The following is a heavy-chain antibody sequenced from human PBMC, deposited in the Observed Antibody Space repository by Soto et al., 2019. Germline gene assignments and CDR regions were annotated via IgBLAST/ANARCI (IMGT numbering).Heavy chain of an antibody. CDR2: IYPGDSDT. CDR1: GYSFTSYW. D-gene: IGHD5-18*01. Sequence: PGESLKISCKGSGYSFTSYWIGWVRQMPGKGLEWMGIIYPGDSDTRYSPSFQGQVTISADKSISTAYLQWSSLKASDTAMYYCARSAPGGKLSSTKNYYYYGMDVWGQGTTVTVSS. V-gene: IGHV5-51*01. J-gene: IGHJ6*02. CDR3: ARSAPGGKLSSTKNYYYYGMDV.